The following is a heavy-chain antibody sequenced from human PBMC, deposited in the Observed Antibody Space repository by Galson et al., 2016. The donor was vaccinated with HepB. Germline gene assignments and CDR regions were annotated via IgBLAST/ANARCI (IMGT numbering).Heavy chain of an antibody. J-gene: IGHJ4*02. D-gene: IGHD3-22*01. Sequence: SLRLSCAASGFIFNNYAMSWVRQAPGKGLEWVSRIRGSGGSEYYADSVKGRCSISRDNSKNTLYLDMSSLRAEDTAFYYCAKENKFYDSSSYFDDWGQGTLVTVSS. CDR1: GFIFNNYA. CDR3: AKENKFYDSSSYFDD. CDR2: IRGSGGSE. V-gene: IGHV3-23*01.